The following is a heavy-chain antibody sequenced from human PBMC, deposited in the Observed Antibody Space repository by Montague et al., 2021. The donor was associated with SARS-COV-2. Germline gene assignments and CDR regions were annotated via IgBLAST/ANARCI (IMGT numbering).Heavy chain of an antibody. D-gene: IGHD4-17*01. CDR2: TYYRSKWQN. CDR3: SRVTLRFGMDV. CDR1: GDSVARNTPC. V-gene: IGHV6-1*01. J-gene: IGHJ6*02. Sequence: CAISGDSVARNTPCWKGVRQSPSRGLEFVGRTYYRSKWQNDYAVSVRSRITINPDTSKNQFSLHLNAVTPKDTAVYYCSRVTLRFGMDVWGQGTTVTVSS.